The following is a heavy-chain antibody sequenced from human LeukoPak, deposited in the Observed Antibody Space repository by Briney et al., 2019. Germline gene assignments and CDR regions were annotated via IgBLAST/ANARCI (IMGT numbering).Heavy chain of an antibody. V-gene: IGHV3-21*01. CDR3: ARGSRIVGAPLDY. CDR2: ISSSSSYI. D-gene: IGHD1-26*01. CDR1: VFIFSSFT. J-gene: IGHJ4*02. Sequence: GGSLRLSCAASVFIFSSFTMNWVRQAPGRGLEWVSSISSSSSYIYSGDSVQGRFTISRDNAKNSLYLQMNSLRAEDTAVYYCARGSRIVGAPLDYCGQGILVTVSS.